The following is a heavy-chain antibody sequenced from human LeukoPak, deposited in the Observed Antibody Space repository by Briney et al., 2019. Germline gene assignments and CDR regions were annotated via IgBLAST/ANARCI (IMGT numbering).Heavy chain of an antibody. V-gene: IGHV3-23*01. D-gene: IGHD3-16*01. CDR2: IICLGDRTWYAYSVST. CDR1: GFSFSSYA. CDR3: AKDRRFGDCGAFEY. J-gene: IGHJ4*02. Sequence: GGSLRLSCAASGFSFSSYAMTWVRQAPGRGLEWVSVIICLGDRTWYAYSVSTWYADSVKGRLTISRDNSKNTLYLQMNSLRVEDTAIYYCAKDRRFGDCGAFEYWGQGTLVTVS.